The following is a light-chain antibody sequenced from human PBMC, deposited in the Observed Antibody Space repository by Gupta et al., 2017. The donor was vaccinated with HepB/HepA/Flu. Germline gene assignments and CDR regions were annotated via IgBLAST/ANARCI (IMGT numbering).Light chain of an antibody. CDR1: SSNIGSNT. V-gene: IGLV1-44*01. Sequence: QSVLTQPPSASGTPGQRVTISCSGSSSNIGSNTVNWYQHLPGTAPNLLIYGNNQRPSGVPDRFSGSKSGTSASLAISGLQSEDEADYYCAAWDDSLNGPWVFGGGTKLTVL. J-gene: IGLJ3*02. CDR2: GNN. CDR3: AAWDDSLNGPWV.